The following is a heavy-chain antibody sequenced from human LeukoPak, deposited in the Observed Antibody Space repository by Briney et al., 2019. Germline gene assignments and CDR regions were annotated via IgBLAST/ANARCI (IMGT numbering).Heavy chain of an antibody. Sequence: GGSLRLSCAASGFTFSSYSMNWVRQAPGKGLEWVSSISSSSSFTYYADSVKGRFTISRDNAKNSLYLQMNSLRAEDTAVYYCARDASAGTFYYYYMDVWGKGTTVTVSS. CDR1: GFTFSSYS. CDR2: ISSSSSFT. J-gene: IGHJ6*03. V-gene: IGHV3-21*01. D-gene: IGHD1-7*01. CDR3: ARDASAGTFYYYYMDV.